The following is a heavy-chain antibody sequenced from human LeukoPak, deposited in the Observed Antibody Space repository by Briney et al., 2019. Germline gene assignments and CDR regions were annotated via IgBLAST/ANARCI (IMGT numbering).Heavy chain of an antibody. V-gene: IGHV3-33*01. CDR1: GFTFRSYG. D-gene: IGHD3-10*01. J-gene: IGHJ4*02. Sequence: PGRSLRLSCAASGFTFRSYGVHGVRRAPGKGLEGVAVIWYDGSNKYYADSVKGRFNISRDNSQNTMYLQMNSLRAEDTAVYYCARAAGSYLPDDYWGQGTLVTVSS. CDR3: ARAAGSYLPDDY. CDR2: IWYDGSNK.